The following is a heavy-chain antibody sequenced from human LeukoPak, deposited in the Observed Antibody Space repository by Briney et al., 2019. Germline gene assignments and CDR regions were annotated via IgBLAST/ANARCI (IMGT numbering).Heavy chain of an antibody. J-gene: IGHJ5*02. D-gene: IGHD1-7*01. V-gene: IGHV4-59*08. CDR1: GDSISGYY. Sequence: SETLSLTCTVSGDSISGYYWSWIRQPPGKGLEWIGYIHYTGSTNYNPSLKSRVTISVDTSKNHFSLKLNSVTAADTAVYYCARRANNWNSVEFDPWGQGTLVTVSS. CDR2: IHYTGST. CDR3: ARRANNWNSVEFDP.